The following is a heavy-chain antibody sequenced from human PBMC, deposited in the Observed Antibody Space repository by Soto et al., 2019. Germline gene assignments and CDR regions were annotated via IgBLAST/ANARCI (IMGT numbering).Heavy chain of an antibody. CDR2: IYVSGST. V-gene: IGHV4-4*07. CDR3: AKDRGYNSQFFYYYGLDV. J-gene: IGHJ6*02. D-gene: IGHD1-1*01. CDR1: GGSISDYY. Sequence: QVQLQESGPGLVKPSETLSLTCNVSGGSISDYYWSWIRQPADKGLEWIGRIYVSGSTDYNPSLKGRVTMSADTSKNLFALRLTSVTAADTAVYFCAKDRGYNSQFFYYYGLDVWGQGTTVTVSS.